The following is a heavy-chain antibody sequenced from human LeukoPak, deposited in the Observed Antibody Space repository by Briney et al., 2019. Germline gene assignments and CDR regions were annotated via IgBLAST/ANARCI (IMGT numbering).Heavy chain of an antibody. CDR1: GFSFGDHA. V-gene: IGHV3-49*03. CDR2: IRSKPSGGAI. CDR3: TRGWQQAGF. Sequence: GGSLRLSCTASGFSFGDHAVSWFRQAPGKGLEWVGFIRSKPSGGAIEYAASVKGRFIISRDDFKSIAYLQMDSLRTEDTAVYYCTRGWQQAGFWGQGTLVTVSS. D-gene: IGHD6-13*01. J-gene: IGHJ4*02.